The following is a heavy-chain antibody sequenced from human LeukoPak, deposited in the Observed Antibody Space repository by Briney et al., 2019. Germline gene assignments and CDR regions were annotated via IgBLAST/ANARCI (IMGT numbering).Heavy chain of an antibody. D-gene: IGHD6-13*01. CDR1: GFTFSSYW. CDR3: ARDHTGYSSSWPHYYYYYMDV. V-gene: IGHV3-7*01. Sequence: GGSLRLSCAASGFTFSSYWMSWVRQAPGKGLEWVANIKQDGSEKYYVDSVKGRFTISRDNAKNSLYLQMNSLRAEDTAVYYCARDHTGYSSSWPHYYYYYMDVWGKGTTVTVSS. CDR2: IKQDGSEK. J-gene: IGHJ6*03.